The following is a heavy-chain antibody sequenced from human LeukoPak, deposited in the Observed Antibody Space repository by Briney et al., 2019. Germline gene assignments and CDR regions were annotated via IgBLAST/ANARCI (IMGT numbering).Heavy chain of an antibody. Sequence: GGSLRLSCAASGFTFSDYYMSWIRQAPGKGLEWVSYISSSGSTIYYADSVKGRFTISRDNAKNSLYLQMNSLRAEDTAVYYCARDAYYYDSSTGGIDYWGQGTLVTVSS. CDR2: ISSSGSTI. CDR3: ARDAYYYDSSTGGIDY. J-gene: IGHJ4*02. CDR1: GFTFSDYY. V-gene: IGHV3-11*01. D-gene: IGHD3-22*01.